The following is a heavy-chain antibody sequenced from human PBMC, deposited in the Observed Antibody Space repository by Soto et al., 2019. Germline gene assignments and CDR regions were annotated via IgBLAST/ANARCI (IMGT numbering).Heavy chain of an antibody. V-gene: IGHV3-48*02. D-gene: IGHD6-19*01. CDR3: ARDIAVAGTGTYYYMDV. CDR2: ISSSSSTI. J-gene: IGHJ6*03. Sequence: GGSLRLSCAASGFTFSSYSMNWVRQAPGKGLEWVSYISSSSSTIYYADSVKGRFTISRDNAKNSLYLQMNSLRDEDTAVYYCARDIAVAGTGTYYYMDVWGKGTTVTVS. CDR1: GFTFSSYS.